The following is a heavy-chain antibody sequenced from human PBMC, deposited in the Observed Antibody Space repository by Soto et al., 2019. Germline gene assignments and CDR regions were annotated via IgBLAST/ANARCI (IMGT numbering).Heavy chain of an antibody. CDR3: AREPYSYGINYYYYGMDV. CDR1: GFTFSDYY. J-gene: IGHJ6*02. V-gene: IGHV3-11*01. CDR2: ISSSGSTI. Sequence: GGSLRLSCAASGFTFSDYYMSWIRQAPGKGLEWVSYISSSGSTIYYADSVKGRFTISRDNAKNSLYLQMNSLRAEDTAVYYCAREPYSYGINYYYYGMDVWGQGTTVTVPS. D-gene: IGHD5-18*01.